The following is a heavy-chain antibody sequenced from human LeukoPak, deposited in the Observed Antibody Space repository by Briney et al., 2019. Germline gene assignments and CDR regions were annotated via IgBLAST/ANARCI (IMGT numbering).Heavy chain of an antibody. CDR2: MRPNSGET. J-gene: IGHJ1*01. CDR1: GCTFTNFE. CDR3: ARGYCSGGGCYTAEYLPH. Sequence: ASVKVSCKASGCTFTNFEINWVRQGAGQGLEWMGWMRPNSGETVNVQKFQGRVTMTRDISTSTAYMELTGLRSDDTAVYFCARGYCSGGGCYTAEYLPHWGQGTLVTVSS. D-gene: IGHD2-15*01. V-gene: IGHV1-8*02.